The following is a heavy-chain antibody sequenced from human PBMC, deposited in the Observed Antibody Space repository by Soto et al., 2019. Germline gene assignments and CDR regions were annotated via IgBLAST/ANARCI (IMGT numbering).Heavy chain of an antibody. J-gene: IGHJ5*02. CDR1: GFTLSNVW. CDR2: INSKAHGGTI. CDR3: TAEDGWFDP. V-gene: IGHV3-15*07. Sequence: GGSLRLSCAASGFTLSNVWMNWVRQAPGKGLEWVGRINSKAHGGTIDYAAPVNGRSTISRDDSKDTLYLQMNSLKTEDTAVYYSTAEDGWFDPWGQGTLDTVSS.